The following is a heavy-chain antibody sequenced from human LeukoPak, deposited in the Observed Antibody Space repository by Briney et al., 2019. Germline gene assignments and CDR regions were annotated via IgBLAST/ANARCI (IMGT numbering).Heavy chain of an antibody. CDR2: IYHSGST. CDR1: GGSISSGGYS. Sequence: PSETLSLTCAVSGGSISSGGYSWSWIRQPPGKGLEWIGEIYHSGSTNYNPSLKSRVTISVDKSKNQFSLKLSSVTAADTAVYYCAAGIQLWFMALDYWGQGTLVTVSS. CDR3: AAGIQLWFMALDY. V-gene: IGHV4-30-2*01. J-gene: IGHJ4*02. D-gene: IGHD5-18*01.